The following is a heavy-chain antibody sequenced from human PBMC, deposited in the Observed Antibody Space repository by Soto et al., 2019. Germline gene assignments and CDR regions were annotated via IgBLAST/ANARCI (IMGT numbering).Heavy chain of an antibody. CDR2: INHSGST. V-gene: IGHV4-34*01. Sequence: SETLSLTCAVYGGSFSGYYWSWIRQPPVKGLEWIGEINHSGSTNYNPSLKSRVTISVDTSKNQFSLKLSSVTAADTAVYYCARGSSYYGSGSYYENNWFDHWGQGTLVTVS. J-gene: IGHJ5*02. D-gene: IGHD3-10*01. CDR1: GGSFSGYY. CDR3: ARGSSYYGSGSYYENNWFDH.